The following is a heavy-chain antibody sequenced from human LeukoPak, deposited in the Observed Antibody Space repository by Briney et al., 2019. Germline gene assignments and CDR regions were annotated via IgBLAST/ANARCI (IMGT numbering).Heavy chain of an antibody. CDR3: ARGLRELLVIWAPPSNAFDI. Sequence: ASVKVSCKASGYTFTSYGINWVRQATGQGLEWMGWMNPNSGNTGYAQKFQGRVTITRNTSISTAYMELSSLRSEDTAVYYCARGLRELLVIWAPPSNAFDIWGQGTMVTVSS. V-gene: IGHV1-8*03. CDR1: GYTFTSYG. D-gene: IGHD1-26*01. CDR2: MNPNSGNT. J-gene: IGHJ3*02.